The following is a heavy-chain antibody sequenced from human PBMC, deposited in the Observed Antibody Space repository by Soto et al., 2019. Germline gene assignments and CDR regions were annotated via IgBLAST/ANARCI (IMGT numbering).Heavy chain of an antibody. Sequence: SETLSLTCAVYGGSFSGYYWSWIRQPPGKGLEWIGEINHSGSTNYNPSLKSRVTISVDTSKNQFSLKLSSVTAADTAVYFCATQSYSNSGAYYYYAMDVWGQGTTVTVSS. D-gene: IGHD4-4*01. CDR2: INHSGST. J-gene: IGHJ6*02. V-gene: IGHV4-34*01. CDR3: ATQSYSNSGAYYYYAMDV. CDR1: GGSFSGYY.